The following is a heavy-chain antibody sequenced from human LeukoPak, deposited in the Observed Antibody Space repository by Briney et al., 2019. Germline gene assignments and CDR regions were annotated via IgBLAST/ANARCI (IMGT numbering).Heavy chain of an antibody. D-gene: IGHD1-14*01. V-gene: IGHV3-48*04. J-gene: IGHJ4*02. CDR1: GFTFSIYW. CDR3: ARDGPPDY. CDR2: ISSSSSTI. Sequence: PGGSLRLSCTASGFTFSIYWMSWVRQAPGKELEWVSYISSSSSTIYYADSVKGRFTISRDNAKNSLYLQMNSLRAEDTAMYYCARDGPPDYWGQGTLVTVSS.